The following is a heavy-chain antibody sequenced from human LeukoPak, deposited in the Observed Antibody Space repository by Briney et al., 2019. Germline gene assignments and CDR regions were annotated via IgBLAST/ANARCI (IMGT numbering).Heavy chain of an antibody. J-gene: IGHJ4*02. D-gene: IGHD2-8*02. V-gene: IGHV5-51*01. CDR2: IYPGDSDT. CDR3: ARQGLWWDWSY. Sequence: GESLKISCKGSGYSFTSYWIGWVRQMPGKGLEWMGIIYPGDSDTRYSPSLQGQVTISADKSISTAYLQWSSLKGSETAMYYCARQGLWWDWSYWGQGNLVTVSS. CDR1: GYSFTSYW.